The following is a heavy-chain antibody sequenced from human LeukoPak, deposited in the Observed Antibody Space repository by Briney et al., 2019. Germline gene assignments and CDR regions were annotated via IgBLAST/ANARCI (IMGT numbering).Heavy chain of an antibody. CDR3: ARDPDWAWEPDYYYYMDV. J-gene: IGHJ6*03. Sequence: GPSVKVSCKASGGTFSSYAISWVRQAPGQGLEWMGGIIPIFGTANYAQKFQGRVTITADESTSTAYMELSSLRSEDTAVYYCARDPDWAWEPDYYYYMDVWGKGTTVTVSS. CDR2: IIPIFGTA. D-gene: IGHD1-26*01. CDR1: GGTFSSYA. V-gene: IGHV1-69*13.